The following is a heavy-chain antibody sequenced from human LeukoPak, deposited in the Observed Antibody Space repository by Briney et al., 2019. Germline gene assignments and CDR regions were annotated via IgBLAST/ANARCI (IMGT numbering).Heavy chain of an antibody. CDR1: GFTFSSYA. J-gene: IGHJ4*02. Sequence: GGSLRLSCAASGFTFSSYAMSWVRQAPGKGLEWVSAISGSGGSTYYADSVKGRFTISRDNSKNTLYLQMNSLRAEDTAVYYCAKACYYDSSGSHDYWGQGTLVTVSS. D-gene: IGHD3-22*01. CDR2: ISGSGGST. CDR3: AKACYYDSSGSHDY. V-gene: IGHV3-23*01.